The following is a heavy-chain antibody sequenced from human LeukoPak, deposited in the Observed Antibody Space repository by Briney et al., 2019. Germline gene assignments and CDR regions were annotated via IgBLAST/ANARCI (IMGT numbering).Heavy chain of an antibody. CDR2: INHSGST. CDR3: ASGVVGFVKTRDY. Sequence: SETPSPTCTVSGGSISSYYWSWIRQPPGKGLEWIGEINHSGSTNYNPSLKSRVTISVDTSKNQFSLKLSSVTAADTAVYYCASGVVGFVKTRDYWGQGTLVTVSS. CDR1: GGSISSYY. V-gene: IGHV4-34*01. D-gene: IGHD2-15*01. J-gene: IGHJ4*02.